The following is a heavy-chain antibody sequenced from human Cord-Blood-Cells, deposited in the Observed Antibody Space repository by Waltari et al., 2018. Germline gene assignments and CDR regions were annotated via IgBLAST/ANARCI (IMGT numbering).Heavy chain of an antibody. Sequence: QLQLQESGPGLVKPSETLSLTCTVSGGSISSSSYYWGWIRQPPGKGLAWIGSIYYSGSTYYNPSLKSRVTISVDTSKNQFSLKLSSVTAADTAVYYCARPQWGYFDWLFAFDIWGQGTMVTVSS. CDR1: GGSISSSSYY. D-gene: IGHD3-9*01. CDR3: ARPQWGYFDWLFAFDI. CDR2: IYYSGST. V-gene: IGHV4-39*01. J-gene: IGHJ3*02.